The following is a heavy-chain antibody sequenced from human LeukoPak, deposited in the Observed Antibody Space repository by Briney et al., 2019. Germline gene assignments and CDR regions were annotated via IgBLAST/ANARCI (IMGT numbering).Heavy chain of an antibody. CDR3: AREVFFGYLEYYFDY. V-gene: IGHV1-46*01. CDR1: GYTFTSYY. D-gene: IGHD3-3*01. J-gene: IGHJ4*02. Sequence: GASVKVSCKASGYTFTSYYMHWVRQAPGQGLEWMGIINPSGGSTSYAQKFQGRVTMTRDTSTSTVYMELSSLRSEDTAVYHCAREVFFGYLEYYFDYWGQGTLVTVSS. CDR2: INPSGGST.